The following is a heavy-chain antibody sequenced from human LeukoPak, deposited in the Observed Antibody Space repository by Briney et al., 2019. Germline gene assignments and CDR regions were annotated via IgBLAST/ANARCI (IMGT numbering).Heavy chain of an antibody. D-gene: IGHD2-21*02. Sequence: GRSLRLSCAASVFTFSSYSMHWVRQAPGKGLEWVAVISYDGSNKYYADSVKGRFTISRDNSKNTLYLQMNSLRAEDTAVYYCAREINGDSLIDYWGQGTLVTVSS. J-gene: IGHJ4*02. CDR3: AREINGDSLIDY. CDR1: VFTFSSYS. V-gene: IGHV3-30-3*01. CDR2: ISYDGSNK.